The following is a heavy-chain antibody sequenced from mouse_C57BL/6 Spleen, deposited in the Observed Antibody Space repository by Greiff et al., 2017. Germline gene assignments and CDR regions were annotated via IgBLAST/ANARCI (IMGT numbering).Heavy chain of an antibody. CDR2: IYWDDDK. V-gene: IGHV8-12*01. J-gene: IGHJ1*03. D-gene: IGHD1-1*01. Sequence: QVTLKVSGPGILQSSQTLSLTCSFSGFSLSTSGMGVSWIRQPSGKGLEWLAHIYWDDDKRYNPSLKSRRTISKDTSRNQVFLKITSVDTADTATYCCARSHYYGSSYGYCDVWGTGTTVTVSS. CDR3: ARSHYYGSSYGYCDV. CDR1: GFSLSTSGMG.